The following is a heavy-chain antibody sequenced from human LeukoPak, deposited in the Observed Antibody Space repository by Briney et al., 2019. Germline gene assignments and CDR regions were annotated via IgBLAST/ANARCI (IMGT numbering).Heavy chain of an antibody. CDR1: GFTFDDYA. CDR2: ISWNSGSI. Sequence: GGSLRLSCAASGFTFDDYAMHWVRQAPGKGLEWVSGISWNSGSIGYADSVKGRFTISRDNAKNSLYLQMNSLRAEDTALYYCVKGSTTYSYGPNFDYWGQGTLVTVSS. D-gene: IGHD5-18*01. CDR3: VKGSTTYSYGPNFDY. V-gene: IGHV3-9*01. J-gene: IGHJ4*02.